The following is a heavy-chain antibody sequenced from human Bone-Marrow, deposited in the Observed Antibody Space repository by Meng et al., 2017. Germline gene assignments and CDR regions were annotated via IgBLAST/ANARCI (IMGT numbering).Heavy chain of an antibody. D-gene: IGHD3-22*01. CDR3: AREYLELSSGYYFTGGYYGMDV. J-gene: IGHJ6*02. V-gene: IGHV3-30*01. CDR2: ISYDGSNK. CDR1: GFTFSSYA. Sequence: GESLKISCAASGFTFSSYAMHWVRQAPGKGLEWVAVISYDGSNKYYADSVKGRFTISRDNSKNTLYLQMNSLRAEDTAVYYCAREYLELSSGYYFTGGYYGMDVWGQGTTVTVSS.